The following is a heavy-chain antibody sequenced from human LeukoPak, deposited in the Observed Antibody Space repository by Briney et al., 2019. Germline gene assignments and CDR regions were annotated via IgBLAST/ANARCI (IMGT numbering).Heavy chain of an antibody. J-gene: IGHJ4*02. D-gene: IGHD6-19*01. CDR1: GFTFSSYG. V-gene: IGHV3-33*01. Sequence: PGGSLRLSCAASGFTFSSYGMHWVRQAPGKGLEWVAVIWYDGSNKCYADSVKGRFTISRDNSKNTLYLQMNSLRAEDTAVYYCARLTASSALDYWGQGTLVTVSS. CDR3: ARLTASSALDY. CDR2: IWYDGSNK.